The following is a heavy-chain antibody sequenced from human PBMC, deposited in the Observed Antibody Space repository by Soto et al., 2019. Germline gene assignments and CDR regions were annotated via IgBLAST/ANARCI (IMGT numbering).Heavy chain of an antibody. CDR1: GGSFSGYY. V-gene: IGHV4-34*01. CDR3: ASLDYGDYQFDY. D-gene: IGHD4-17*01. J-gene: IGHJ4*02. CDR2: INHSGST. Sequence: QVQLQQWGAGLLKPSETLSLTCAVYGGSFSGYYWSWIRQPPGKGLEWSGEINHSGSTNYNPSLKSRVTISVDTSKNQFSLKLSSVTAADTAVYYCASLDYGDYQFDYWGQGTLVTVSS.